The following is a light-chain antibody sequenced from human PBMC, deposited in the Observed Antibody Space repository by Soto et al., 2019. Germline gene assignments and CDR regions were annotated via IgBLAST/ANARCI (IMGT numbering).Light chain of an antibody. J-gene: IGKJ5*01. CDR1: QTVVSS. CDR3: QQHYQWPIT. V-gene: IGKV3D-15*01. CDR2: RIS. Sequence: EIVMTQSPDILSVSPGERASLSFRASQTVVSSLAWYQQKPGQAPRLLLYRISTRATGIAARFSGSGSGTEFTHTINSLQSEDFAVYYCQQHYQWPITFGQGTRLEIK.